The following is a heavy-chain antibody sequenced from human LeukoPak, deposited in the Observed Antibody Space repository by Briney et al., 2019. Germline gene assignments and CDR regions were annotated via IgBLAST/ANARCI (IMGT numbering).Heavy chain of an antibody. CDR3: ASPRIGAFDI. Sequence: PSETLSLTCTVSGGSISSSSYYWGWIRQPPGKGLEWIGSIYYTGSTHYNTSLKSRVTTSVDTSKSQFSLKLSSVTAADTAVYYCASPRIGAFDIWGQGTMVTVSS. V-gene: IGHV4-39*01. D-gene: IGHD2-15*01. CDR2: IYYTGST. CDR1: GGSISSSSYY. J-gene: IGHJ3*02.